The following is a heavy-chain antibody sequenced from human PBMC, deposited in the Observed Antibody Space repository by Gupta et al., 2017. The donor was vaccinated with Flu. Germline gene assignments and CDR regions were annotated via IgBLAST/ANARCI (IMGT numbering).Heavy chain of an antibody. J-gene: IGHJ4*02. CDR2: IYYSGST. CDR1: GGSISSYY. D-gene: IGHD6-13*01. Sequence: QVQLQESGPGLVKPSETLSLTCTVSGGSISSYYWSWIRQPPGKGLEWIGYIYYSGSTNYNPSLKSRVTISVDTSKNQFSLKLSSVTAADTAVYYCARDGDSSSWYGYFDYWGQGTLVTVPS. V-gene: IGHV4-59*12. CDR3: ARDGDSSSWYGYFDY.